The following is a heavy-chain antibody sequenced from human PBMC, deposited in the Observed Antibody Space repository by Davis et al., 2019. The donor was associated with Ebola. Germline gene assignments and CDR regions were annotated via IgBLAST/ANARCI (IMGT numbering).Heavy chain of an antibody. CDR2: INPNTDDR. CDR1: GYIFTGYY. Sequence: ASVKVSCKTSGYIFTGYYMHWVRQAPGQGLEWMGWINPNTDDRGYVQKFQGRVTMTRDTSVSTAYMELTTLTSDDTAIYYCARGTGTSWFDPWGQGTLVTVSS. V-gene: IGHV1-2*02. D-gene: IGHD1-1*01. J-gene: IGHJ5*02. CDR3: ARGTGTSWFDP.